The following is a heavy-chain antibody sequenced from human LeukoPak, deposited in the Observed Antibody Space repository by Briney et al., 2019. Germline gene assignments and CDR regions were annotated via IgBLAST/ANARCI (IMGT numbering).Heavy chain of an antibody. Sequence: GASVKVSCKASGYTLTSYDINWVRQATGQGLEWMGWMNPNSGNTGYAQKFQGRVTITRNTSISTAYMELSSLRSEDTAVYYCARGPKWELELYAFDIWGQGTMVTVSS. V-gene: IGHV1-8*03. CDR3: ARGPKWELELYAFDI. D-gene: IGHD1-26*01. J-gene: IGHJ3*02. CDR2: MNPNSGNT. CDR1: GYTLTSYD.